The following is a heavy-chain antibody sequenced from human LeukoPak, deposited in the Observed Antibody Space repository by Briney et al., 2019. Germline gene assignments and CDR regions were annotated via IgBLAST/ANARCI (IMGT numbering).Heavy chain of an antibody. D-gene: IGHD3-22*01. J-gene: IGHJ4*02. Sequence: ASVKVSCKASVYTFTSYYMHWVRQAPGQGLEWMGIINPSGGSTSYAQKFQGRVTMTRDTSTSTVYMELSSLRSEDTAVYYCARDSVKYYYDSSCYSKPPYYFDYWGQGTLVTVSS. CDR1: VYTFTSYY. V-gene: IGHV1-46*03. CDR3: ARDSVKYYYDSSCYSKPPYYFDY. CDR2: INPSGGST.